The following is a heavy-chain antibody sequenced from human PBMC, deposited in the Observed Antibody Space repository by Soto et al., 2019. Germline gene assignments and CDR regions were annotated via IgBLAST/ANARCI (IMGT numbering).Heavy chain of an antibody. J-gene: IGHJ4*02. CDR2: LYFHGNT. Sequence: SETLSLTCTVTGVSISTYYWSWIRQPPGRRLEWLGYLYFHGNTDYNPSLKSRVTISVDTSKNQFSLKLTSVTAADTAVYYCARDKITGLFDYWGQGTLVTVSS. V-gene: IGHV4-59*12. CDR1: GVSISTYY. D-gene: IGHD2-8*02. CDR3: ARDKITGLFDY.